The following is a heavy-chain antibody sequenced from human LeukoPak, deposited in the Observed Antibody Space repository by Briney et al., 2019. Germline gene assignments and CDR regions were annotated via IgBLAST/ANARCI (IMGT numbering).Heavy chain of an antibody. Sequence: PSETLSLTCAVYGGSFSGYYWSWIRQPPGKGLEWIGEINHSGSTNYNPSLKSRVTISVDTSKNQFSLKLSSVTAADTAVYYCGRGKRSSWFDPWGQGTLVTVSS. CDR2: INHSGST. CDR1: GGSFSGYY. V-gene: IGHV4-34*01. D-gene: IGHD1-26*01. CDR3: GRGKRSSWFDP. J-gene: IGHJ5*02.